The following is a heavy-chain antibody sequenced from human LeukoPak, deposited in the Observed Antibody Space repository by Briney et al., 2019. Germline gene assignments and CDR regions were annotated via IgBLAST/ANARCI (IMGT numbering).Heavy chain of an antibody. CDR3: ASRKLGNDY. CDR1: GGSVSDYY. Sequence: SETLSLTCTISGGSVSDYYWSRIRQSPGKGLEWIGYIYHTGSTSYSPSLKSRVTISADTSQNQFSLKLSSVTAADTAVYYCASRKLGNDYWGQGTLVTVSS. V-gene: IGHV4-59*02. J-gene: IGHJ4*02. CDR2: IYHTGST. D-gene: IGHD7-27*01.